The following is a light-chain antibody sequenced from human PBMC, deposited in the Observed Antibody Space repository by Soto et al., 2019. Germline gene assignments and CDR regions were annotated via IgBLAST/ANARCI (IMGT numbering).Light chain of an antibody. CDR2: DLS. CDR1: NSDVGGYNY. Sequence: QSALTQPASVSGTPGQSITISCSGTNSDVGGYNYVSWYQQHPGKAPKLMIYDLSYRPSGISTRFSGSKSDNTASLTISGLQAEDEADYYCSSYKTSSLYVFGTGTKVTVL. V-gene: IGLV2-14*01. J-gene: IGLJ1*01. CDR3: SSYKTSSLYV.